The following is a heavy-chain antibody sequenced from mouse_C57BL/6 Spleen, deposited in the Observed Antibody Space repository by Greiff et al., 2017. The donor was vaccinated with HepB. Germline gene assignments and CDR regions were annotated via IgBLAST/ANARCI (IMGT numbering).Heavy chain of an antibody. CDR1: GYTFTSYW. V-gene: IGHV1-64*01. CDR3: ARSPYSNYWYFDV. CDR2: IHPNSGST. D-gene: IGHD2-5*01. J-gene: IGHJ1*03. Sequence: QVQLKQPGAELVKPGASVKLSCKASGYTFTSYWMHWVKQRPGQGLEWIGMIHPNSGSTNYNEKFKSKATLTVDKSSSTAYMQLSSLTSEDSAVYYCARSPYSNYWYFDVWGTGTTVTVSS.